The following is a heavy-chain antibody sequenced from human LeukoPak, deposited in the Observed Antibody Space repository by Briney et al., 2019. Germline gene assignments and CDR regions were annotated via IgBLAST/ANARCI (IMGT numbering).Heavy chain of an antibody. V-gene: IGHV6-1*01. D-gene: IGHD1-26*01. CDR3: ARDPDTELFDY. Sequence: SQTLSLTCAISGTRVSSNSAVWNWVRQSPSRGLEWLGRTYYRSKWYNDYAVSVKGRITIKPDTSKNQFSLQLNSVTPEDTAVYYCARDPDTELFDYWGQGTLVTVSS. J-gene: IGHJ4*02. CDR1: GTRVSSNSAV. CDR2: TYYRSKWYN.